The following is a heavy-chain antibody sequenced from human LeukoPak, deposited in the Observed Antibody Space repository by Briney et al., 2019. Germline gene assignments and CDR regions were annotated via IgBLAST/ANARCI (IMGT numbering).Heavy chain of an antibody. CDR3: ATIGAMGAFDI. J-gene: IGHJ3*02. D-gene: IGHD2-2*01. Sequence: GGSLRLSCAASGFTFSSYGMNWVRQAPGKGLEWVSYITSSGSTIYYADSVKGRFTISRDDTKNSLHLQVNNLRVEDTAIYYCATIGAMGAFDIWGQGTMVTVSS. CDR1: GFTFSSYG. V-gene: IGHV3-48*03. CDR2: ITSSGSTI.